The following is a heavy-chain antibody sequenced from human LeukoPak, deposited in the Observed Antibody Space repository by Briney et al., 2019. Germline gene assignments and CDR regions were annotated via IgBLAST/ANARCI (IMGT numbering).Heavy chain of an antibody. CDR3: ARNKIIYYGSGSGRSYYYGMDV. Sequence: KPSETLSLTCAVYGGSFSGYYWSWIRQPPGKGLEWIGEINHSGSTNYNPSLKSRVTISVDTSKNQFSLRLSSVTAADTAVYYCARNKIIYYGSGSGRSYYYGMDVWGQGTTVTVSS. J-gene: IGHJ6*02. V-gene: IGHV4-34*01. CDR1: GGSFSGYY. CDR2: INHSGST. D-gene: IGHD3-10*01.